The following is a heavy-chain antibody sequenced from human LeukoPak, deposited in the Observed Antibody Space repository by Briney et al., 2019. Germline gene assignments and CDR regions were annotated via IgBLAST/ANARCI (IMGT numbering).Heavy chain of an antibody. CDR1: GGSISSYY. Sequence: SSETLSLTCTVSGGSISSYYWSWIRQPPGKGLEWIGYIYYSGSTNYNPSLKSRVTISVDTSKNQFSLKLSSVTAADTAVYYCARVTGQWLHALGYMDVWGKGTTVTVSS. CDR2: IYYSGST. CDR3: ARVTGQWLHALGYMDV. J-gene: IGHJ6*03. V-gene: IGHV4-59*01. D-gene: IGHD5-24*01.